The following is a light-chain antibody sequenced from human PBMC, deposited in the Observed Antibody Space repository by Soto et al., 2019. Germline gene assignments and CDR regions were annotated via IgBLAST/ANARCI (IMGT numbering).Light chain of an antibody. CDR1: QSLSSSY. Sequence: EIVLTQSPGTLSLSQGERATLSCRASQSLSSSYLAWYQQKPGQAPRLLIYGASSRATGVPDRFSGSGSGTDFTLTISSLEPEDFAMYYCQQYYNSRTFGQGTKVDIK. V-gene: IGKV3-20*01. CDR2: GAS. CDR3: QQYYNSRT. J-gene: IGKJ1*01.